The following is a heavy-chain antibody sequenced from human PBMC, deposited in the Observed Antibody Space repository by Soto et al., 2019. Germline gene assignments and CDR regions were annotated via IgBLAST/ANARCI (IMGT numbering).Heavy chain of an antibody. V-gene: IGHV1-69*12. CDR3: ARDKVRLPLAGNYYDAMNV. Sequence: QVQLVQSGAEVKKPGSSVTVSCKASGGTFGNSAISWVRQAPGQGLEWMGGILPIFPTPDYAQKFQGRVTITADESTTTAYMELTSLRSEDTAVYYCARDKVRLPLAGNYYDAMNVWGQGTTVTVSS. D-gene: IGHD5-12*01. J-gene: IGHJ6*02. CDR1: GGTFGNSA. CDR2: ILPIFPTP.